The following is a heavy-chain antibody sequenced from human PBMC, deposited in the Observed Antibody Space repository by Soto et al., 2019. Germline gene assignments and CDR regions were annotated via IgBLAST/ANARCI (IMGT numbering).Heavy chain of an antibody. CDR1: GHSLTGLS. CDR3: ATESNSRDFLIRTHFNS. Sequence: ASLKVSCTIYGHSLTGLSTHCSRRSPGEGLEWMGGIYHEHVHKNYEQKSQGRLTLTQDTSTDTAYMAMSNLRSDDTAVYYCATESNSRDFLIRTHFNSWGRGTL. V-gene: IGHV1-24*01. J-gene: IGHJ4*02. CDR2: IYHEHVHK. D-gene: IGHD2-15*01.